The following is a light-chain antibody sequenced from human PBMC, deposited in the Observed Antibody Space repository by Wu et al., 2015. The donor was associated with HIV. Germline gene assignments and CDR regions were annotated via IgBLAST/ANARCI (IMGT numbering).Light chain of an antibody. V-gene: IGKV3-15*01. CDR1: QSVSSN. CDR2: GAS. CDR3: QQYDNWPPWT. Sequence: IVMTQSPATLSVFPGERATLSCRASQSVSSNLAWYQQKPGQAPRLLIYGASTRATDIPVRFSGSGSGTEFTLTISSLQSEDFAVYFCQQYDNWPPWTFGQGTKVEIK. J-gene: IGKJ1*01.